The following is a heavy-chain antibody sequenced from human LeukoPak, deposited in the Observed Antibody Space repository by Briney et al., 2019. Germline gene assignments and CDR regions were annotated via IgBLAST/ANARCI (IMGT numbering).Heavy chain of an antibody. V-gene: IGHV4-31*03. Sequence: SQTLSLTCTVSGGSISSGGYYWSWIRQHPGKGLEWIGYIYCSGSTYYNPSLKSRVTISVDTSKNQFSLKLSSVTAADTAVYYCARVENCSGGSCYVWYFDYWGQGTLVTVSS. D-gene: IGHD2-15*01. CDR3: ARVENCSGGSCYVWYFDY. CDR2: IYCSGST. J-gene: IGHJ4*02. CDR1: GGSISSGGYY.